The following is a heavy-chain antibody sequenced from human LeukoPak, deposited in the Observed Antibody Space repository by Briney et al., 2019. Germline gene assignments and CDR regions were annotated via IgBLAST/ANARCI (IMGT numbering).Heavy chain of an antibody. V-gene: IGHV3-23*01. D-gene: IGHD3-3*01. Sequence: AGGSLRLSCAASGFTFSSYAMSWVRQAPGKGLEWVSAISGSGGSTYYADSVKGRFTISRDNSKNTLYLQMNSLRAEDTAVYYCAKDRDPGAYYDFWSGYGYDYWGQGTLVTVSS. CDR3: AKDRDPGAYYDFWSGYGYDY. CDR2: ISGSGGST. J-gene: IGHJ4*02. CDR1: GFTFSSYA.